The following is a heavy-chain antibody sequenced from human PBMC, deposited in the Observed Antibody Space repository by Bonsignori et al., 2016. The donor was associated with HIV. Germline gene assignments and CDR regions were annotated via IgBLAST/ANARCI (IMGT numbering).Heavy chain of an antibody. CDR3: TRDLLYYFDAFDI. Sequence: WIRQPPGKGLEWVGFIRSKAYGGTTEYAASVKGRFTISRDDSKSIAYLQMNSLKTEDTAVYYCTRDLLYYFDAFDIWGQGTMVTVSS. CDR2: IRSKAYGGTT. D-gene: IGHD3-10*01. V-gene: IGHV3-49*02. J-gene: IGHJ3*02.